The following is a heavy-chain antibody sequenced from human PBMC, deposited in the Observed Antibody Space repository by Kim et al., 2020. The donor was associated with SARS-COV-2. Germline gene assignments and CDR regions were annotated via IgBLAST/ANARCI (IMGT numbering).Heavy chain of an antibody. V-gene: IGHV1-46*01. Sequence: ASVKVSCKASGYTFTSYYMHWVRQAPGQGLEWMGIINPSGGSTSYAQKFQGRVTMTRDTSTSTVYMELSSLRSEDTAVYYCASTYYYGSGSYYKPHNHFYYYYYGMDVWGQGTTVTVSS. J-gene: IGHJ6*02. CDR2: INPSGGST. CDR1: GYTFTSYY. CDR3: ASTYYYGSGSYYKPHNHFYYYYYGMDV. D-gene: IGHD3-10*01.